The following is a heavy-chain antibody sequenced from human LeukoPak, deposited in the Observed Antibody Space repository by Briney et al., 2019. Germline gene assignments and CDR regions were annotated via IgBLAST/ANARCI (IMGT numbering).Heavy chain of an antibody. CDR2: ISSSSSTI. Sequence: GGSLRLSCAASGFTFSSYSMNWVRQAPGKGLEWVSYISSSSSTIYYADSVKGRFTISRDNAKNSLYLQMNNLRADDTAVYFCAKEVAAAGVGAFDVWGQGTMVTVSS. J-gene: IGHJ3*01. V-gene: IGHV3-48*01. D-gene: IGHD6-13*01. CDR1: GFTFSSYS. CDR3: AKEVAAAGVGAFDV.